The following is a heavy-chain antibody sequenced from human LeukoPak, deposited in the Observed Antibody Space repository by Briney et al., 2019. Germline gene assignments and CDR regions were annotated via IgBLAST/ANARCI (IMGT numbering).Heavy chain of an antibody. J-gene: IGHJ4*02. V-gene: IGHV1-24*01. CDR2: FDPEDGET. CDR1: GYTFTSYD. D-gene: IGHD1-26*01. CDR3: ATDLGGSYYYFDY. Sequence: ASVKVSCKAPGYTFTSYDINWVRQATGQGLEWMGGFDPEDGETIYAQKFQGRVTMTEDTSTDTAYMELSSLRSEDTAVYYCATDLGGSYYYFDYWGQGTLVTVSS.